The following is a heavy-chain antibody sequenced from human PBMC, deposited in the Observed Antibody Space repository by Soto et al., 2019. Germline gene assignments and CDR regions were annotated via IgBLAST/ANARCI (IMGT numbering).Heavy chain of an antibody. D-gene: IGHD3-22*01. CDR1: GYSFTSYW. CDR2: IYPGDSDT. J-gene: IGHJ4*02. V-gene: IGHV5-51*01. Sequence: ESLNISFTGSGYSFTSYWIGWVRQMRGKGLEWMGIIYPGDSDTRYSPSFQGQVTISADKSISTAYLQWSSLKTEDTAVYYCTTLDTYYYDSSGYYLLERFDYWGQGTLVTVSS. CDR3: TTLDTYYYDSSGYYLLERFDY.